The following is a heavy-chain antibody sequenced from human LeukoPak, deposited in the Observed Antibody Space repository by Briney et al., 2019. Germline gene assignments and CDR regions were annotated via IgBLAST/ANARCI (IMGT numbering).Heavy chain of an antibody. CDR3: ARVQMGGGTYIFGY. V-gene: IGHV4-30-4*01. D-gene: IGHD1-26*01. CDR1: GGSISSGDYY. CDR2: IYYSGST. Sequence: SETLSLTYTVSGGSISSGDYYWSWIRQPPGKGLEWIGYIYYSGSTYYNPSLKSRLTISVDTSKNQFSLKLTSVTAADTAIYYCARVQMGGGTYIFGYWGQGTLVTVSS. J-gene: IGHJ4*02.